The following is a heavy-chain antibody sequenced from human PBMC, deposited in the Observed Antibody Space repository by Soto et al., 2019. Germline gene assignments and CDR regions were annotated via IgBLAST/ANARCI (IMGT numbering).Heavy chain of an antibody. CDR1: VGSFSGYY. V-gene: IGHV4-34*01. D-gene: IGHD3-10*01. CDR2: INHSGST. J-gene: IGHJ6*02. Sequence: KPXENLSLTCAFYVGSFSGYYWSCIRQPPGKWLEWIGEINHSGSTNYNPSLKSRVTISVDTSKNQFSLKLSSVTAADTAVYYCARGVGTYYYGSGSPRMDFRGQGTT. CDR3: ARGVGTYYYGSGSPRMDF.